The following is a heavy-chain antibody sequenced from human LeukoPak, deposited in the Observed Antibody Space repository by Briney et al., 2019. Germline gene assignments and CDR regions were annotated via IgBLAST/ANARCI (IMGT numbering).Heavy chain of an antibody. V-gene: IGHV4-39*01. Sequence: PSETLSLTCTVSGGSISSSSYYWGWIRQPPGKGLEWIGSIYYSGSTYYNPSLKNRVTISVDTSKNQFSLKLSSVTAADTAVYYCAGLETLVRGPFDYWGQGTLVTVSS. CDR1: GGSISSSSYY. J-gene: IGHJ4*02. D-gene: IGHD3-10*01. CDR3: AGLETLVRGPFDY. CDR2: IYYSGST.